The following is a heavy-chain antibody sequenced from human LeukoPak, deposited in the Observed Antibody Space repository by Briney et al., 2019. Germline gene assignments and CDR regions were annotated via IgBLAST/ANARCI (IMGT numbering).Heavy chain of an antibody. Sequence: SETLSLTCAVYGGSFSGYYWSWIRQPPGKGLEWIGEINHSGSTNYNPSLKSRVTISVDTSKNQFSLKLSSVTAADTAVYYCARVMIAAAGTGYYYYYYMDVWGKGTTVTVSS. CDR3: ARVMIAAAGTGYYYYYYMDV. CDR1: GGSFSGYY. V-gene: IGHV4-34*01. J-gene: IGHJ6*03. CDR2: INHSGST. D-gene: IGHD6-13*01.